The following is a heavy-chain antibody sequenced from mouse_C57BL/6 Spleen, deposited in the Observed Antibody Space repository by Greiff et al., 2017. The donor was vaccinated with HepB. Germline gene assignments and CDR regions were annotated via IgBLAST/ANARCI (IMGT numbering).Heavy chain of an antibody. CDR2: IYPGGGYT. Sequence: QVQLQQSGAELVRPGTSVKMSCKASEYTFTNYWTGWAKQRPGHGLEWIGDIYPGGGYTNYNEKFKGKATLTADKSSSTAYMQFSSLTSEDSAIYYCARAHYYGSSPYYFDYWGQGTTLTVSS. D-gene: IGHD1-1*01. CDR1: EYTFTNYW. J-gene: IGHJ2*01. V-gene: IGHV1-63*01. CDR3: ARAHYYGSSPYYFDY.